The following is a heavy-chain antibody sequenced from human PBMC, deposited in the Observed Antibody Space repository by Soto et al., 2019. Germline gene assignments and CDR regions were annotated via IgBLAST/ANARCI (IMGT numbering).Heavy chain of an antibody. Sequence: LRLSCAASEFTFSSYGIHWVRQAPGKGLEWVAVISYDGSKKNYLDSVKGRFTISRDNSKNTMYLEMNSLRAEDTAVYYCAKDTFYHDSSGYYVFDYWGQGTLVTVSS. CDR1: EFTFSSYG. D-gene: IGHD3-22*01. J-gene: IGHJ4*02. V-gene: IGHV3-30*18. CDR2: ISYDGSKK. CDR3: AKDTFYHDSSGYYVFDY.